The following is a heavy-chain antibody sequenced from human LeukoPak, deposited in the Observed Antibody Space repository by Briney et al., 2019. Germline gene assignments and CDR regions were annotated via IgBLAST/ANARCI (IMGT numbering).Heavy chain of an antibody. Sequence: SETLSLTCTVSGGSITSYYWSWIRQPAGKGLEWIGRIYSNENTNYNPSLKSRVTMSVDTSKNQFSPKLSSVTAADTAVYYCARGGTTPYYFDDWGQGTLVTVSS. CDR2: IYSNENT. CDR1: GGSITSYY. V-gene: IGHV4-4*07. J-gene: IGHJ4*02. CDR3: ARGGTTPYYFDD. D-gene: IGHD2-15*01.